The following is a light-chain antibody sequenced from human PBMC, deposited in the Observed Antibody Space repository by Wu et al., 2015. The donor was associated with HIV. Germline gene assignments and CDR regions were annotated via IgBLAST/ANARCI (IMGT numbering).Light chain of an antibody. V-gene: IGKV1-27*01. CDR3: LKYDAAPRT. Sequence: DIQMTQSPSSLSASIGARVTMTCRATNDINNFLAWYQIKPGKVPRLLIFSTSTLVSGVPSRFGGSGSGTDFALTIDGLQPEDVATYYCLKYDAAPRTFGQGT. CDR1: NDINNF. J-gene: IGKJ2*01. CDR2: STS.